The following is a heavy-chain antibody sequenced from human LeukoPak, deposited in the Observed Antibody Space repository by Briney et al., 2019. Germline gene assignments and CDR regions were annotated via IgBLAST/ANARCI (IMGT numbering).Heavy chain of an antibody. CDR3: ARVTSYKPHVY. V-gene: IGHV1-18*04. D-gene: IGHD1-14*01. CDR2: ISAYNGNT. J-gene: IGHJ4*02. CDR1: GYTFTSYG. Sequence: ASVKVSCKASGYTFTSYGISWVRQAPGQGFKWMGWISAYNGNTNYAQKLQGRVTMTTDTSTSTAYMELRSLRSDDTAVYYCARVTSYKPHVYWGQGTLVTVSS.